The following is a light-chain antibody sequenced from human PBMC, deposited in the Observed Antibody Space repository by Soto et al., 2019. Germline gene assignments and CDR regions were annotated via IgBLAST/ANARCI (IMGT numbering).Light chain of an antibody. CDR2: EVN. V-gene: IGLV2-8*01. Sequence: QSALTQPPAASGSPGQSGTISCTGTSSDVGGYNYVSWYQQYPGKVPKLMVYEVNKRPSGVPDRFSGSKSGNTASLTVSGLQADDEADYYCTSYAGGNNVFGTGTKLTVL. CDR3: TSYAGGNNV. CDR1: SSDVGGYNY. J-gene: IGLJ1*01.